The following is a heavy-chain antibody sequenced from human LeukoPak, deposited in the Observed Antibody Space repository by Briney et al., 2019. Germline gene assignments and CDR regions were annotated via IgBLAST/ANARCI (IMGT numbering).Heavy chain of an antibody. CDR1: AYTFTSYD. J-gene: IGHJ4*02. CDR3: ARDGWWDSSAWYLGY. V-gene: IGHV1-18*01. Sequence: ASVKVSCKASAYTFTSYDISWVRQAPGQGPEWMGWISAYNGNTNYAQKLQGRVTMTTDTSTSTAYMELRSLTSDDTVVYYCARDGWWDSSAWYLGYWGQGTLVTVSS. D-gene: IGHD6-19*01. CDR2: ISAYNGNT.